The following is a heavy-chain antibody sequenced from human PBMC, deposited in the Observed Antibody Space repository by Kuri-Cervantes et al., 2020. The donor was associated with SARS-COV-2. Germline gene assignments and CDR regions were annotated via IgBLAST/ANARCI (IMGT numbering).Heavy chain of an antibody. Sequence: LSLTCAASGFTFSSYSMNWVRQAPGKGLEWVSYISSSSSTIYYADSVKGRFTISRDNAKNSLYLQMNSLRDEDTAVYYCAISLTTVARVDNWGQGTLVTVSS. CDR1: GFTFSSYS. CDR2: ISSSSSTI. CDR3: AISLTTVARVDN. V-gene: IGHV3-48*02. D-gene: IGHD4-11*01. J-gene: IGHJ4*02.